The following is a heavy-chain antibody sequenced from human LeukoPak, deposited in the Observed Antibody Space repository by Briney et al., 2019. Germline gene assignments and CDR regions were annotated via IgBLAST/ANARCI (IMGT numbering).Heavy chain of an antibody. CDR3: ARLYYYDSSGYYDY. V-gene: IGHV1-2*02. Sequence: GASVKVSCKASGYTFTGYYMHWVRQAPGQGLEWMGWINPNSGGTNYAQKFQGRVTMTRDTSISTAYMELRSLRSDDTAVYYCARLYYYDSSGYYDYWGQGTLATVSS. CDR2: INPNSGGT. J-gene: IGHJ4*02. D-gene: IGHD3-22*01. CDR1: GYTFTGYY.